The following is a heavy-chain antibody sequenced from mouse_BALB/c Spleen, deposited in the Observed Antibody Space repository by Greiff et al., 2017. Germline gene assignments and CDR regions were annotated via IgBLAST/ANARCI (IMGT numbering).Heavy chain of an antibody. CDR3: ARNGGLRPYYFDY. V-gene: IGHV2-2*02. CDR2: IWSGGST. CDR1: GFSLTSYG. Sequence: QVQLKESGPGLVQPSQSLSITCTVSGFSLTSYGVHWVRQSPGKGLEWLGVIWSGGSTDYNAAFISRLSISKDNSKSQVFFKMNSLQANDTAIYYCARNGGLRPYYFDYWGQGTTLTVSS. J-gene: IGHJ2*01. D-gene: IGHD2-4*01.